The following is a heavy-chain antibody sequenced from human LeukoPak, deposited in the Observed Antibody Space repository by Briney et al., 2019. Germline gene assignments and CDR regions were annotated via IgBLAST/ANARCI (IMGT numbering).Heavy chain of an antibody. CDR3: ARGQTSDDY. J-gene: IGHJ4*02. CDR1: GFTFSNYA. V-gene: IGHV3-21*01. Sequence: PGGSLRLSCKASGFTFSNYAMNWVRQAPGKGLEWVSSITRVSSYKYYADSVKGRFTISRDNAKNSLFLQMNSLRAEDTAIYYCARGQTSDDYWGQGTLVTVSS. CDR2: ITRVSSYK.